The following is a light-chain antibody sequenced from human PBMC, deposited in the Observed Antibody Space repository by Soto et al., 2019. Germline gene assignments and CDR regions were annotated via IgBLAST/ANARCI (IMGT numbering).Light chain of an antibody. CDR1: QSISNW. V-gene: IGKV1-5*03. CDR2: KAS. J-gene: IGKJ1*01. CDR3: QQYDSYPWT. Sequence: DIQVTQSPSTLSASVGDRVTITCRASQSISNWLAWYQQKPGKAPKLLIYKASTLESGVPSRFSGSGSGTELTLTINTLQPDDFATYYGQQYDSYPWTFGQGTKVEI.